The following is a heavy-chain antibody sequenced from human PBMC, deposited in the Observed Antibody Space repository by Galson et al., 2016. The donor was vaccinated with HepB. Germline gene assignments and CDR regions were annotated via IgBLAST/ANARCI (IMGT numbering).Heavy chain of an antibody. CDR1: GFTVSDNH. Sequence: SLRLSCAAAGFTVSDNHVTWIRQAPGKGLECVSVIFGRGNTYYADSVEGRFTISRDNARNTVYLQMNSLRTEDTAVYYCAGYGGNSVWGLGTLVTVSS. D-gene: IGHD4-23*01. CDR3: AGYGGNSV. J-gene: IGHJ4*02. CDR2: IFGRGNT. V-gene: IGHV3-53*01.